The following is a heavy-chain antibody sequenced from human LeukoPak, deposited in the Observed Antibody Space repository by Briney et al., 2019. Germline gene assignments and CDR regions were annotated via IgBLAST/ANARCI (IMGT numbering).Heavy chain of an antibody. J-gene: IGHJ4*02. CDR1: GFTFSSYA. CDR2: ISYDGSNK. Sequence: GGSLRLSCAASGFTFSSYAMHWVRQAPGKGLEWVAVISYDGSNKYYADSVKGRFTISRDNSKNTLYLQMNSLRAEDTAVYYCARDPRGEYYDSSGYPFDYWGQGTLVTVSS. V-gene: IGHV3-30-3*01. CDR3: ARDPRGEYYDSSGYPFDY. D-gene: IGHD3-22*01.